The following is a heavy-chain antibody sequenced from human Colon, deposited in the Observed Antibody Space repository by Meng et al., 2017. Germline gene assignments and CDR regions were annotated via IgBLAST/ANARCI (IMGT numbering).Heavy chain of an antibody. CDR1: GFSHSNSEVG. V-gene: IGHV2-5*02. J-gene: IGHJ5*02. CDR3: AHHTPGVAVTGTPYNWFDP. D-gene: IGHD6-19*01. CDR2: IYWDDDK. Sequence: QITLKESGPTLLKPTQTLTRTCTFSGFSHSNSEVGVGWIRQPPGKALEWLPLIYWDDDKRYSPSLRGRLTITKDTSRDQVVLTMTDMAPDDTATYFCAHHTPGVAVTGTPYNWFDPWGQGTLVTVSS.